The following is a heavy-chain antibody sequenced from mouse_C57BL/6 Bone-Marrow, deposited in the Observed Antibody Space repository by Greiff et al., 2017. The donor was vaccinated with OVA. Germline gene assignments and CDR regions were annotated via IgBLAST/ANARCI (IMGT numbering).Heavy chain of an antibody. CDR1: GFNIKDYY. Sequence: EVQLQESGAELVKPGASVKLSCTASGFNIKDYYMHWVKQRTEQGLEWIGRIDPEDGETKYATKFQGKATITADTSSNTAYMQLSSLTSEDTAVYYCARKETTVDAMDYWGQGTSVTVSS. J-gene: IGHJ4*01. CDR3: ARKETTVDAMDY. CDR2: IDPEDGET. D-gene: IGHD1-1*01. V-gene: IGHV14-2*01.